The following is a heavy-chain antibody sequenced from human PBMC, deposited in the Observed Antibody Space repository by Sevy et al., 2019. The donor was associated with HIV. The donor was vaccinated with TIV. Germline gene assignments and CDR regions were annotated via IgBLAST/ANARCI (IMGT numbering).Heavy chain of an antibody. CDR1: GYTFTSYG. CDR3: ARTDMYYYYYYMDV. CDR2: ISAYNGNT. V-gene: IGHV1-18*04. J-gene: IGHJ6*03. Sequence: ASVKVSCKASGYTFTSYGISWVRQAPGQGLEWMAWISAYNGNTNYAQKLQGRVTMTTDTSTSTAYMELRSLRSDDTAVYYCARTDMYYYYYYMDVWGKGTTVTVSS.